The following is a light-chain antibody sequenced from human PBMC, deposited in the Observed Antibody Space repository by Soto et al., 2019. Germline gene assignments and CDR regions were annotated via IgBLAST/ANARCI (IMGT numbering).Light chain of an antibody. CDR1: QGISNY. V-gene: IGKV1-27*01. CDR2: PAS. CDR3: QKYNSAPRT. Sequence: DIQMTQSPSSLSASVGDRVTITCRASQGISNYLAWYQQKPGKVPKLLIYPASTLQSGVPSRFSGSGSGTDFTLTISRRQPGDVATYYCQKYNSAPRTFGQGTKVEIK. J-gene: IGKJ1*01.